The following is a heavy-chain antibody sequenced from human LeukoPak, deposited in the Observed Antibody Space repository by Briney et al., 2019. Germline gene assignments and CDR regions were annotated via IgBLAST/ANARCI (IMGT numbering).Heavy chain of an antibody. D-gene: IGHD3-22*01. V-gene: IGHV3-33*01. Sequence: PGGSLRLSCAASGFTFSDYGMHWVRQAPGKGLEWVAVIWYDGSIKYYADSVKGRFTISRDNSKNTLYLQMNSLRADDTAVYYCARGVGYYYDSSGYYYFDYWGQGTLVTVSS. CDR2: IWYDGSIK. CDR3: ARGVGYYYDSSGYYYFDY. CDR1: GFTFSDYG. J-gene: IGHJ4*01.